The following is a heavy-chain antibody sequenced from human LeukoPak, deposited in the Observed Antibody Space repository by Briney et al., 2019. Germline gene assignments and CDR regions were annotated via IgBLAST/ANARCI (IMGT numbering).Heavy chain of an antibody. CDR2: INPSGGST. Sequence: ASVKVSCKTSGYTFTTYGISWVRQAPGQGLEWMGIINPSGGSTSYAQRFQGRVTMTRDTSTSTVYMELSSLRSEDTAVYYCARDDSRGYDGFDIWGQGTMVTVSS. CDR1: GYTFTTYG. D-gene: IGHD3-22*01. CDR3: ARDDSRGYDGFDI. V-gene: IGHV1-46*01. J-gene: IGHJ3*02.